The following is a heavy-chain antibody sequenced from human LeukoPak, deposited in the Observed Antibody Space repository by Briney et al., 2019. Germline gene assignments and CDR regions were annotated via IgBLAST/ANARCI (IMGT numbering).Heavy chain of an antibody. CDR3: AKGAVAVTESTIDY. J-gene: IGHJ4*02. CDR1: RFTFDGYA. D-gene: IGHD6-19*01. Sequence: PWGSLTLSCAASRFTFDGYAMHWVRQPPPTGLEWVSGRSWNSGRIVYSDAVKGRFTISRDNAKNSLYLQMNSLIAEDTAFYYCAKGAVAVTESTIDYWGQGTLVTVSS. CDR2: RSWNSGRI. V-gene: IGHV3-9*01.